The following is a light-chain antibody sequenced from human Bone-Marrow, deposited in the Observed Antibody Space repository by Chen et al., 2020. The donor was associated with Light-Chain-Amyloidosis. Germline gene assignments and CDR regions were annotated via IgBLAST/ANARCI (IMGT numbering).Light chain of an antibody. J-gene: IGLJ3*02. V-gene: IGLV3-19*01. CDR3: QSRDSSGKHLWV. CDR2: GKN. CDR1: SLRSYY. Sequence: SSELTQDPAVSVALGQTVRITCQGDSLRSYYATWYQQKPGQAPVLVLYGKNNRPSWIPARFSGSRSGNTASLTITGAQAEDEADFYCQSRDSSGKHLWVFGGGTKLTVL.